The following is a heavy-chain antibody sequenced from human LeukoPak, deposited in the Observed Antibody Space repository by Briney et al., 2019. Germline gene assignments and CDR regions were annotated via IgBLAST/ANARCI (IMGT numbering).Heavy chain of an antibody. J-gene: IGHJ4*02. CDR1: GGSISSYY. V-gene: IGHV4-4*07. CDR3: ARVSPSGGYFDY. CDR2: VYSSGST. Sequence: PSETLSLTCTVSGGSISSYYWSWIRQPAGKGLECIGRVYSSGSTNYNPSLKSRVTMSIDTSKNQFSLKLTSVTAADTAVYYCARVSPSGGYFDYWGQGTLVSVSS.